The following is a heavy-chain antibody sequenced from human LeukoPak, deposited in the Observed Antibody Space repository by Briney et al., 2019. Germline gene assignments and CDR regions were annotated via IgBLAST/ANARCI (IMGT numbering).Heavy chain of an antibody. Sequence: GGSLRLSCAASGFTFSSFSMTWVRQAPGKGLEWVSSIIVSGTTYYADSVKGRFTISRDSFRGTLFLQTDSLRVEDTAVYFCAKGSVGNADFASWGQGALVTVSS. CDR2: IIVSGTT. CDR1: GFTFSSFS. CDR3: AKGSVGNADFAS. V-gene: IGHV3-23*01. J-gene: IGHJ4*02. D-gene: IGHD6-25*01.